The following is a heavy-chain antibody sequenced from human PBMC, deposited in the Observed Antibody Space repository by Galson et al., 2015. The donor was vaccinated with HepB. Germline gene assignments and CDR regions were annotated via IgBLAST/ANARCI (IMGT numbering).Heavy chain of an antibody. CDR3: AREGGFGELSGYFDY. CDR1: TFSSYT. V-gene: IGHV3-30-3*01. D-gene: IGHD3-10*01. Sequence: TFSSYTMHWVRQAPGKGLEWVAVISYDGSNKYYADSVKGRFTISRDNSKNALYLQMDSLRAEDTAVYYCAREGGFGELSGYFDYWGQGTLVTVSS. J-gene: IGHJ4*02. CDR2: ISYDGSNK.